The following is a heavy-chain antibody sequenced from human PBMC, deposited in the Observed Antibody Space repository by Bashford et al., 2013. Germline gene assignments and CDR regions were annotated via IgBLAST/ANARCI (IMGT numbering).Heavy chain of an antibody. J-gene: IGHJ1*01. Sequence: SETLSLTCTVSSGSINSDGYYWNWIRQLPGKGLEWIGYIFYTGSTYYNPSLKGRLTISLDKSKNQLSLEMSSVTAADTAVYYCARRRGAARPVTTWGQGRPGHRLL. CDR3: ARRRGAARPVTT. CDR1: SGSINSDGYY. CDR2: IFYTGST. D-gene: IGHD6-6*01. V-gene: IGHV4-31*03.